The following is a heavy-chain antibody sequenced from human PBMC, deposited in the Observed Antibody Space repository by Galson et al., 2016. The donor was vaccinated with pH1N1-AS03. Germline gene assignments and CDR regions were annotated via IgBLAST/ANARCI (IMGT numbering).Heavy chain of an antibody. J-gene: IGHJ4*02. CDR3: AKDGRGGWFFDS. D-gene: IGHD6-19*01. CDR2: TNPDGSQK. CDR1: GFTFSNLW. Sequence: SLRLSCAASGFTFSNLWMHWVRQGPGKGLEWVASTNPDGSQKDYLDSVKGRFTISKDNAKNSLYLQMNSLRAEDTAVYYCAKDGRGGWFFDSWGQGTLVTVSS. V-gene: IGHV3-7*01.